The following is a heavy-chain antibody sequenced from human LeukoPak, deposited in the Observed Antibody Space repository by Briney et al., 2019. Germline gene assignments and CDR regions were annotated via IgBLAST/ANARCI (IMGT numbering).Heavy chain of an antibody. D-gene: IGHD3-3*01. J-gene: IGHJ4*02. Sequence: ASVKVSCKASGYTFTGYYMHWVRQAPGQGLEWMGWINPNSGGTNYAQKFQGRVTMTRDTSISTAYMELSRLRSDDTAVYYCARAYYDFWSGYPMVTDYWGQGTLVTVSS. CDR3: ARAYYDFWSGYPMVTDY. CDR2: INPNSGGT. CDR1: GYTFTGYY. V-gene: IGHV1-2*02.